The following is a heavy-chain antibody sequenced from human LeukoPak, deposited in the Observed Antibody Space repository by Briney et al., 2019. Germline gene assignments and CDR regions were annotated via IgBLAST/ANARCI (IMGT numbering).Heavy chain of an antibody. V-gene: IGHV3-33*01. CDR1: GFTFSTYG. Sequence: GGSLRLSCAASGFTFSTYGMHWLRQAPGKGLEWVAVVWYDESLKYYADSVKGRFTISRDNSKNTLFLQLNSLRAEDTAVYYCATYLGYCSSSNCPYFYMDVWGTGTTVIVSS. J-gene: IGHJ6*03. CDR3: ATYLGYCSSSNCPYFYMDV. CDR2: VWYDESLK. D-gene: IGHD2-2*03.